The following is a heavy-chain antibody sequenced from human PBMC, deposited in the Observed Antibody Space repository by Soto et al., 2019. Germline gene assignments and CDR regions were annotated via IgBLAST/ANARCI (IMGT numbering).Heavy chain of an antibody. Sequence: QVQLVESGGGVVQPGRSLRLSCAASGFTFSSYGMHWDRQAPGKGLGWVAVIWYDGSNKYYADSVKGRFTISRDNSKNTLYLQMNSLRAADTAVYYCARSGEWLRLGWFDPWGQGTLVTVSS. CDR2: IWYDGSNK. J-gene: IGHJ5*02. CDR3: ARSGEWLRLGWFDP. CDR1: GFTFSSYG. V-gene: IGHV3-33*01. D-gene: IGHD6-19*01.